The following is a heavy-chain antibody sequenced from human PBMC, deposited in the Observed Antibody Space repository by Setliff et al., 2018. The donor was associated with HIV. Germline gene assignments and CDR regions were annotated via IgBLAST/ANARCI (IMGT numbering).Heavy chain of an antibody. D-gene: IGHD5-18*01. CDR2: IYYSGNT. Sequence: LSLTCTVSGDSVSSSTYYWGWIRQPPGKGLEWIGSIYYSGNTYYNPSLKSRVTISVDTSKNQFSLNLNSVTAADTAVYYCARGLSVYSYANVYYYHGMDVWGQGTTVTVSS. CDR1: GDSVSSSTYY. J-gene: IGHJ6*02. V-gene: IGHV4-39*01. CDR3: ARGLSVYSYANVYYYHGMDV.